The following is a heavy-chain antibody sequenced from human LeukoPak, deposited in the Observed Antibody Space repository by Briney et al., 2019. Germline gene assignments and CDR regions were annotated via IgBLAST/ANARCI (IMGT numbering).Heavy chain of an antibody. V-gene: IGHV1-2*02. CDR2: INPNSGGT. J-gene: IGHJ5*02. D-gene: IGHD3-10*01. CDR3: ARDRRPMVRGVLSWFDP. CDR1: GYTFTSYD. Sequence: ASVKVSCKASGYTFTSYDINWVRQAPGQGLEWMGWINPNSGGTNYAQKFQGRVTMTRDTSISTAYMELSRLRSDDTAVYYCARDRRPMVRGVLSWFDPWGQGTLVTVSS.